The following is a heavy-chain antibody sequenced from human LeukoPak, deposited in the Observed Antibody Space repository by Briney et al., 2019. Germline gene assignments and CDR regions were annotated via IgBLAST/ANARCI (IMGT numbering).Heavy chain of an antibody. CDR2: LQSGSRSL. Sequence: GGSLRLSCAASGFTFSSYNMNWVRQAPGEVLEWVSWLQSGSRSLFYADSVKGRFTVSRDDAKNSLYLQLNSLRAEDTAVYYCARDSPGWGGFDFWGQGTLVTVSS. J-gene: IGHJ4*02. CDR1: GFTFSSYN. V-gene: IGHV3-48*01. CDR3: ARDSPGWGGFDF. D-gene: IGHD3-10*01.